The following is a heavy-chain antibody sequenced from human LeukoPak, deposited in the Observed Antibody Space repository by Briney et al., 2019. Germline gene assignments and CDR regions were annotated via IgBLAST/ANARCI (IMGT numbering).Heavy chain of an antibody. CDR3: AKDLGAYCGGDCYLYYFDY. CDR1: GYTFTSYG. CDR2: ISAYNGNT. D-gene: IGHD2-21*02. V-gene: IGHV1-18*01. J-gene: IGHJ4*02. Sequence: ASVKVSCKASGYTFTSYGISWVRQAPGQGLEWMGWISAYNGNTNYAQKLQGRVTITTDTSTSTAYMELRSLRSDDTAVYYCAKDLGAYCGGDCYLYYFDYWGQGTLVTVSS.